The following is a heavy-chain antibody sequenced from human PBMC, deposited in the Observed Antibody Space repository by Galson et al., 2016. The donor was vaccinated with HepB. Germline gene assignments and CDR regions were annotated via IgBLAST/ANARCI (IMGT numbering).Heavy chain of an antibody. D-gene: IGHD3-16*01. CDR3: GKHGGFDY. CDR2: ITGSGAIT. J-gene: IGHJ4*02. V-gene: IGHV3-23*01. Sequence: SLRLSCAASGFSFSTSGMSWVRRTPGRGLEWVSGITGSGAITHYADSVKGRFTISRDNSKNTLYLYMNSLGAGDTAVYYCGKHGGFDYWGQGALVTVSS. CDR1: GFSFSTSG.